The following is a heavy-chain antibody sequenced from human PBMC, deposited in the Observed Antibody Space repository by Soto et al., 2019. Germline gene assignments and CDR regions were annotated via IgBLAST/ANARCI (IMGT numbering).Heavy chain of an antibody. Sequence: QVQLQESGPGLVKPSQTLSLTCTVSGGSISSGGYYWSWIRQHPGKGLEWIGYIYYSGSTYYIPSLKSRVIISVDTSKNQFSLRLSSVTAADTAVYYCARVGGINWFDPWGQGTLVTVSS. CDR1: GGSISSGGYY. J-gene: IGHJ5*02. CDR2: IYYSGST. CDR3: ARVGGINWFDP. V-gene: IGHV4-31*03. D-gene: IGHD3-16*01.